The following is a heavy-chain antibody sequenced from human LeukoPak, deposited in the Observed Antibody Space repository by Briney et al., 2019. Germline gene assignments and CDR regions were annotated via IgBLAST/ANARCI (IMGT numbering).Heavy chain of an antibody. Sequence: GGSLRLSCAASGFTFSSYGLHWVRQAPGKGLEWVAVISYDGSTKYYADSVKGRFTISRDDSKNTLYLQMNSLRAEDTAVYYCAKLMWSMGFPWDYDSSGYIEARDDYWGQGTLVTVSS. CDR3: AKLMWSMGFPWDYDSSGYIEARDDY. D-gene: IGHD3-22*01. V-gene: IGHV3-30*18. CDR1: GFTFSSYG. CDR2: ISYDGSTK. J-gene: IGHJ4*02.